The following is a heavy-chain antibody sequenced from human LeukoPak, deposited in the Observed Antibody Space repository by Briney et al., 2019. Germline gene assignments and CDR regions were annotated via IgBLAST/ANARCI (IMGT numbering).Heavy chain of an antibody. V-gene: IGHV4-34*01. Sequence: NPSETLSLTCAVYGGSFSGYYWSWIRQPPGKGLEWIGEINHSGSTNYNPSLKSRVTISVDTSKNQFSLKLSSVTAADTAVYYCARPDILTGYYEVWGQGTLVTVSS. J-gene: IGHJ4*02. CDR2: INHSGST. CDR1: GGSFSGYY. D-gene: IGHD3-9*01. CDR3: ARPDILTGYYEV.